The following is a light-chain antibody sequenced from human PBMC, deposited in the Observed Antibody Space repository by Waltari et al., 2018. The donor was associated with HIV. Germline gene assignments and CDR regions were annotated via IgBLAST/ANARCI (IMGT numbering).Light chain of an antibody. CDR2: EGS. J-gene: IGLJ2*01. CDR3: CSYAGSSTGV. CDR1: SSDFGAYNS. V-gene: IGLV2-23*01. Sequence: SALTQPASVSGSPGQSITISCTGTSSDFGAYNSVSWYQQHPGKAPKLMIYEGSKRPSGVSNRFSGSKSGNTASLTISGLQAEDEADYYCCSYAGSSTGVFGGGTKLTVL.